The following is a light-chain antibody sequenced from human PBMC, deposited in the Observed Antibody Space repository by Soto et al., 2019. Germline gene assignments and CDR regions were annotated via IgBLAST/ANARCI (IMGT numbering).Light chain of an antibody. Sequence: IQMTQSPSTLSASVGDRVTITCRASQSIGSWLAWYQQRPGKAPKVLIYDASSLESGVPSRFSGSGSGTEFTLTINNLQPEDFATYYCQQHKTYPRTFGQGTKVEIK. CDR1: QSIGSW. J-gene: IGKJ1*01. V-gene: IGKV1-5*01. CDR2: DAS. CDR3: QQHKTYPRT.